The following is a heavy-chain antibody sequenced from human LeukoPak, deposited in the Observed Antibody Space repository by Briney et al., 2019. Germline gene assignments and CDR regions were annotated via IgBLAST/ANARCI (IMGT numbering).Heavy chain of an antibody. D-gene: IGHD5-12*01. CDR3: AKEIVAASTIDY. V-gene: IGHV4-34*01. J-gene: IGHJ4*02. Sequence: SETLSLTCAVYGGSFSGYYWSWIRQPPGKGLEWIGEINHSGSTNYNPSLKSRVTISVDTSKKQFSLKLSSVTAADTAVYYCAKEIVAASTIDYWGQGTLVTVSS. CDR2: INHSGST. CDR1: GGSFSGYY.